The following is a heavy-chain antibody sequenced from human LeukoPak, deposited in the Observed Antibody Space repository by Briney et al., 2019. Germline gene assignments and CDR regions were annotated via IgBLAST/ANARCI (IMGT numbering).Heavy chain of an antibody. J-gene: IGHJ4*02. D-gene: IGHD3-9*01. V-gene: IGHV3-21*01. CDR2: ISSSSSYI. CDR3: ARDRGVRYSDY. CDR1: GFTFSSYS. Sequence: GGSLRLSCAASGFTFSSYSMSWVRQAPGKGLEWVSSISSSSSYIYYADSVKGRFTISRDNAKNSLYLQMNSLRAEDTAVYYCARDRGVRYSDYWGQGTLVTVSS.